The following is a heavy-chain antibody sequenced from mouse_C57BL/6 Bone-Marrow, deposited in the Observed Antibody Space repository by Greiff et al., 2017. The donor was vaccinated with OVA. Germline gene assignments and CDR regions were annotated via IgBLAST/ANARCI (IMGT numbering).Heavy chain of an antibody. J-gene: IGHJ3*01. D-gene: IGHD4-1*01. CDR2: ISDGGSYT. CDR1: GFTFSSYA. Sequence: EVQGVESGGGLVKPGGSLKLSCAASGFTFSSYAMSWVRQTPEKRLEWVATISDGGSYTYYPDNVKGRFTISRDNAKNNLYLQMSHLKSEDTAMYYCARELGWFAYWGQGTLVTVSA. V-gene: IGHV5-4*01. CDR3: ARELGWFAY.